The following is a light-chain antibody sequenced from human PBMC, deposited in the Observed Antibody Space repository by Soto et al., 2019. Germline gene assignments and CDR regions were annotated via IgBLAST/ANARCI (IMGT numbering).Light chain of an antibody. CDR3: EQYNDWPRT. Sequence: EIVMTQSPATLSVSPGERATLSCRASQSVGTYLAWYQQKPGQAPRLLIYGASTRAAGISPRLSGGGSGTEFTLTTSSRQSEDFAVYYWEQYNDWPRTFGQGTKVGIK. CDR1: QSVGTY. V-gene: IGKV3-15*01. J-gene: IGKJ1*01. CDR2: GAS.